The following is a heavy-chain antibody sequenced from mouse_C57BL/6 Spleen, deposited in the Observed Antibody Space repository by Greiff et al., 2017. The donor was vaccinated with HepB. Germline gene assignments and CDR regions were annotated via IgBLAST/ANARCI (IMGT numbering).Heavy chain of an antibody. CDR1: GFTFSDYG. V-gene: IGHV5-17*01. CDR2: ISSGSSTI. D-gene: IGHD1-1*01. Sequence: EVKLMESGGGLVKPGGSLKLSCAASGFTFSDYGMHWVRQAPEKGLEWVAYISSGSSTIYYADTVKGRFTISRDNAKNTLFLQMTSLRSEDTAMYYCARQEFITTVVADYWGQGTTLTDSS. J-gene: IGHJ2*01. CDR3: ARQEFITTVVADY.